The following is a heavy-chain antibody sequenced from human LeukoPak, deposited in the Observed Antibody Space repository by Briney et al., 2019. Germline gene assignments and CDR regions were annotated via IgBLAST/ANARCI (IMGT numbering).Heavy chain of an antibody. Sequence: PSETLSLTCSVSGGSVSSNYWSWIRQAPGKGLEWIGYIYYTGSTNYNPPLKSRVTISVDTSKNQFSLKLCSVTAADTAVYYCARETRGCDPWGQGTLVTVSS. D-gene: IGHD3-10*01. J-gene: IGHJ5*02. CDR2: IYYTGST. CDR3: ARETRGCDP. CDR1: GGSVSSNY. V-gene: IGHV4-59*02.